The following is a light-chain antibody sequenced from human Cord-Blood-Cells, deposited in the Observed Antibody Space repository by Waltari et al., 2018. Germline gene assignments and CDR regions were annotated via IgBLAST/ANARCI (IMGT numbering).Light chain of an antibody. CDR1: QGISSH. CDR2: AAS. V-gene: IGKV1-39*01. J-gene: IGKJ2*01. Sequence: DNQMTQFTNSLSASVGDRETTNCRASQGISSHLNWYQQKPGKPPKLQIYAASRLKSGVPSRFSDSRSGTDFTHTISSLQPEDFATYYCQQSYSTPYTFGQGTKLEIK. CDR3: QQSYSTPYT.